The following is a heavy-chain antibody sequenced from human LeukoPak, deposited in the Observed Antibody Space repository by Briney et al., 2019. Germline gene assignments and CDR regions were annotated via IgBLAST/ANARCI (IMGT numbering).Heavy chain of an antibody. CDR3: ARPRGAAAGTFGFDP. CDR2: ISYDGSNK. V-gene: IGHV3-30*03. Sequence: GGSLRLSCAASGFTFTSYVMHWVRQAQGNGLQWVAIISYDGSNKYYADSVRGRFTISRDNSKNTLYLQMNSLRAEDTAVYYCARPRGAAAGTFGFDPWGQGTLVTVSS. D-gene: IGHD6-13*01. J-gene: IGHJ5*02. CDR1: GFTFTSYV.